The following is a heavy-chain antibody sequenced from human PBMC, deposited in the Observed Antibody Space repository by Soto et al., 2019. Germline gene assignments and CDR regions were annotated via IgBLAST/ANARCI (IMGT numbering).Heavy chain of an antibody. D-gene: IGHD1-26*01. Sequence: EMQLVESGGGLVQPGRSLRLSCAASGFTVDDYAMYWVLQATGKGLEWVSGISWNSGIIDYGDSVKGRLTIARDTAKNSLNWQKNILRAEDTALYYCTKDSECGGSHLHHAFDIWGQGTKVSVSS. V-gene: IGHV3-9*01. CDR3: TKDSECGGSHLHHAFDI. CDR2: ISWNSGII. J-gene: IGHJ3*02. CDR1: GFTVDDYA.